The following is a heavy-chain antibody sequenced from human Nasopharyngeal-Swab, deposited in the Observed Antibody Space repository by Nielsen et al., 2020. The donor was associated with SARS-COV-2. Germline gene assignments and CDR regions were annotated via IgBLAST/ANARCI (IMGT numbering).Heavy chain of an antibody. J-gene: IGHJ4*02. V-gene: IGHV1-18*01. CDR1: GYIFTSYD. D-gene: IGHD3-3*01. Sequence: ASVKVSCKAAGYIFTSYDISWVRQARGQGLEWRVSIGAYNGNTNYAQKFQDRVTMTTDTSTSTVHMELRSLRSDDTAVYYCARHGVAEDYWGQGTLVTVSS. CDR2: IGAYNGNT. CDR3: ARHGVAEDY.